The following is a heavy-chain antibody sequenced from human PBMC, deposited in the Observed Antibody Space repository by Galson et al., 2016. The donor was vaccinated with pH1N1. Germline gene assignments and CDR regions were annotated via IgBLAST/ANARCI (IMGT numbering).Heavy chain of an antibody. D-gene: IGHD6-13*01. V-gene: IGHV6-1*01. J-gene: IGHJ4*01. CDR2: TYYRSKWYN. CDR1: GDSVSSNSAX. Sequence: CAISGDSVSSNSAXWNWIRQSPSRGLEWLGRTYYRSKWYNDYAVSVKSRITINPDTSKNQFSLQLNSVTPEDTAVYYCARDGIAAACIRRDQYYFDYWGXGTLVXXXS. CDR3: ARDGIAAACIRRDQYYFDY.